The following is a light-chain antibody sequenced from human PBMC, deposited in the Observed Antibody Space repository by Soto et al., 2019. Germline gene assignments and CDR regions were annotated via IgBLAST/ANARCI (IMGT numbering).Light chain of an antibody. Sequence: QSVLAQPPSASGTPGQTVTISCSGGSSNIKTNGVSWYQQVPGAASKLLIYSNSQRPSGAPDRFSGSKSGTSASLAISGLQSEDEATYHCSTWDDSLNGLIFGGGTKLTVL. CDR1: SSNIKTNG. J-gene: IGLJ2*01. V-gene: IGLV1-44*01. CDR2: SNS. CDR3: STWDDSLNGLI.